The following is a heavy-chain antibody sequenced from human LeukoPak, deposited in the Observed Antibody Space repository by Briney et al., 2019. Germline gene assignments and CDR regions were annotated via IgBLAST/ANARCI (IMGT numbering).Heavy chain of an antibody. CDR2: IYPGDYDT. J-gene: IGHJ3*02. CDR1: GYSFTSYW. V-gene: IGHV5-51*01. D-gene: IGHD4-17*01. CDR3: ARLMLFEYGDYGDAFDI. Sequence: LGESLKISCKGSGYSFTSYWIGWVRQMPGKGLEWMGVIYPGDYDTTYSPSFEDEVTMSVDKSSSSAYLQWRSLKASDTAMYYCARLMLFEYGDYGDAFDIWGQGTMVTVSS.